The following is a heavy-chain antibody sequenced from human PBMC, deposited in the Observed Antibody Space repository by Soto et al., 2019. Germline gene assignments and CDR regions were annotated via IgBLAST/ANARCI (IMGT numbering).Heavy chain of an antibody. CDR1: GFTFSSYA. D-gene: IGHD1-20*01. CDR2: ISYDGSNK. CDR3: ARDEITGDYYGMDV. J-gene: IGHJ6*02. V-gene: IGHV3-30-3*01. Sequence: GGSLRLSCAASGFTFSSYAMHWVRQAPGKGLEWVAVISYDGSNKYYADSVKGRFTISRDNSKNTLYLQMNSLRAEDTAVYYCARDEITGDYYGMDVWGQGTTVTVSS.